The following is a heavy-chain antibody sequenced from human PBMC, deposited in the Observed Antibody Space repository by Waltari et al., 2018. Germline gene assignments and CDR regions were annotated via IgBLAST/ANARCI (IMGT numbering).Heavy chain of an antibody. Sequence: RQHPGKGLEWIGYIYHSGSTYYNPSLKSRVTISVDRSKNQFSLKLSSVTAADTAVYYCARGYYDSSGYYYDLSWFDPWGQGTLVTVSS. CDR3: ARGYYDSSGYYYDLSWFDP. CDR2: IYHSGST. D-gene: IGHD3-22*01. V-gene: IGHV4-30-2*01. J-gene: IGHJ5*02.